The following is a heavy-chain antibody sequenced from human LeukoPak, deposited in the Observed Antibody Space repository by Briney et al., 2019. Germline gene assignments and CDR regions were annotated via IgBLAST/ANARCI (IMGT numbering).Heavy chain of an antibody. CDR3: ARVRGGYCSSTSCYLNYYYYMDV. D-gene: IGHD2-2*01. CDR2: ISSSGSTI. Sequence: GGSLRLSCAASGFTFSDYYMSWIRQAPGKGPEWVSYISSSGSTIYYADSVKGRFTISRDNAKNSLYLKMNSLRAEDTAVYYCARVRGGYCSSTSCYLNYYYYMDVWGKGTTVTVSS. J-gene: IGHJ6*03. V-gene: IGHV3-11*04. CDR1: GFTFSDYY.